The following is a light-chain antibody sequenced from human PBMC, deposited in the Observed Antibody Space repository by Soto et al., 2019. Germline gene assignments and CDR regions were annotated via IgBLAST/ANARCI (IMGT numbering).Light chain of an antibody. Sequence: QSVLTQPASVSGSPGQSITISCTGTSSDVGSYNLVSWYQQHPGKAPKLMIYEGSKRPSGVSNRFSGSKSDNTASLTISGLQAEDEADYHCCSYAASSTFSYVFGTGTKVTVL. V-gene: IGLV2-23*03. CDR2: EGS. CDR3: CSYAASSTFSYV. J-gene: IGLJ1*01. CDR1: SSDVGSYNL.